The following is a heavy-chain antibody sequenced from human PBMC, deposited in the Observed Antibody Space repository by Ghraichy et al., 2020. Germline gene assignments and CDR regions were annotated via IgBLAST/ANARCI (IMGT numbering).Heavy chain of an antibody. Sequence: SETLSLTCTVSGGSISSYYWSWIRQPPGKGLEWIGYIYYSGSTNYNPSLKSRVTISVDTSKNQFSLKLSSVTAADTAVYYCARDLRWNWFDPWGQGTLVTVSS. CDR3: ARDLRWNWFDP. V-gene: IGHV4-59*01. CDR2: IYYSGST. J-gene: IGHJ5*02. CDR1: GGSISSYY. D-gene: IGHD6-13*01.